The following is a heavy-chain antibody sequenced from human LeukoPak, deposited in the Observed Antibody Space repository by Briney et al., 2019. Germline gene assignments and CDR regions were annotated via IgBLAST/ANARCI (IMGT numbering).Heavy chain of an antibody. J-gene: IGHJ4*02. Sequence: GGSLRLSCAASGFTFSSYGMHWVRQAPGKGLEWVAVISYDGSNKYYADSVKGRFTISRDNSKNTLYLQMNSLRAGDTAVYYCAKGVYMDYWGQGTLVTVSS. D-gene: IGHD1-1*01. CDR2: ISYDGSNK. V-gene: IGHV3-30*18. CDR3: AKGVYMDY. CDR1: GFTFSSYG.